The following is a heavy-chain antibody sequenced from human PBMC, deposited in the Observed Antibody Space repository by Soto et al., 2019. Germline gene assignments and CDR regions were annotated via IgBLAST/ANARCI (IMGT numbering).Heavy chain of an antibody. V-gene: IGHV4-59*12. CDR3: ARDLEVTGGAFDI. Sequence: SETLSLTCTVSGGSISSSYWSWIRQPPGKGLEWIGYIYDSGSTYYNSSLKSRVTMSVDTSKNQFSLNLSSVTAADTAVYYCARDLEVTGGAFDIWGQGTMVTVSS. CDR1: GGSISSSY. D-gene: IGHD2-21*02. J-gene: IGHJ3*02. CDR2: IYDSGST.